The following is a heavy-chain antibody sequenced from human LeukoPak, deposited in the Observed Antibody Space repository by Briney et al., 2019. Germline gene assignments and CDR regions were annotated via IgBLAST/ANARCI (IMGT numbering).Heavy chain of an antibody. CDR2: INIGGTNT. V-gene: IGHV3-11*01. CDR3: ATDGAGFDT. J-gene: IGHJ5*02. CDR1: GFSFSDYY. Sequence: GGSLRLSCAASGFSFSDYYMSWIRQAPGKGLEWLSYINIGGTNTHYADSVKGRFAISRDNAKKSLYLELTNLRAEDTAVYYCATDGAGFDTWGQGVLVTVSS.